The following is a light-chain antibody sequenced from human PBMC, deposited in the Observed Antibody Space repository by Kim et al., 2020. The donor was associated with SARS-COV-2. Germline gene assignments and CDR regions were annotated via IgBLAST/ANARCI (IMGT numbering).Light chain of an antibody. Sequence: ELTQPPSASGTPGQGVTISCSGSYSNIGKYTVNWYQQLPGTAPKLLIYSNNQRPSGVPDRFSGSMSGTSASLAISGLQSDDEADYYCAAWDESLTGFVFGAGTQLTVL. CDR2: SNN. CDR1: YSNIGKYT. V-gene: IGLV1-44*01. CDR3: AAWDESLTGFV. J-gene: IGLJ1*01.